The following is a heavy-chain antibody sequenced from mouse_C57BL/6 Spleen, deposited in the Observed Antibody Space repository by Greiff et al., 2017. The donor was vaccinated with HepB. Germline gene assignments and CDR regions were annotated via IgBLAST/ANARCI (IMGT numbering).Heavy chain of an antibody. J-gene: IGHJ2*01. CDR3: ARVYDYDLDY. Sequence: EVMLVESGGDLVKPGGSLKLSCAASGFTFSSYGMSWVRQTPDKRLEWVATISSGGSYTYYPDSVKGRFTISRDNAKNTLYLQMSSLKSEDTAMYYCARVYDYDLDYWGQGTTLTVSS. D-gene: IGHD2-4*01. V-gene: IGHV5-6*01. CDR1: GFTFSSYG. CDR2: ISSGGSYT.